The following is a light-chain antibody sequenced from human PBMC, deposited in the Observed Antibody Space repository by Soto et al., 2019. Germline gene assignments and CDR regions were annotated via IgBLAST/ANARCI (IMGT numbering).Light chain of an antibody. Sequence: QSALTQPRSVSGPPGQSVSISCSGTSSDVGTYNYVSWYQQHPGKAPKLMIYDVSKRPSGVPDRFSGSKSGTSASLAISGLRSEDEADYYCAAWDDTLSGRVFGGGTKLTV. CDR1: SSDVGTYNY. CDR2: DVS. V-gene: IGLV2-11*01. CDR3: AAWDDTLSGRV. J-gene: IGLJ3*02.